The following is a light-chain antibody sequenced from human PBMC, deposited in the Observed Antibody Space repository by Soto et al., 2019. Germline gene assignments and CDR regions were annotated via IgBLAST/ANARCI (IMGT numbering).Light chain of an antibody. CDR3: QQRSNWPPIFT. J-gene: IGKJ3*01. V-gene: IGKV3-11*01. Sequence: EIVLTQSPATLSLSPGERATLSCRASQSVSSYLAWYQQKTGQAPRLLIYDASNRATGITARFSGSGSGTDFTLTISSIKPEDFAVYYCQQRSNWPPIFTFGPGTKVDIK. CDR2: DAS. CDR1: QSVSSY.